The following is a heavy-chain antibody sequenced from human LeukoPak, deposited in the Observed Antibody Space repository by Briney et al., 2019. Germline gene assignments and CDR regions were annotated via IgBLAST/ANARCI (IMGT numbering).Heavy chain of an antibody. Sequence: SETLSLTCTVSGGSISSGGYYWSWIRQHPGQGLEWIGYIYYSGSTYYNPSLKSRVTISVDTSKNQFSLKLSSVTAADTAVYYCAREPGYCSSTSCYVWFDPWGQGTLVTVSS. V-gene: IGHV4-31*03. CDR2: IYYSGST. J-gene: IGHJ5*02. CDR1: GGSISSGGYY. D-gene: IGHD2-2*01. CDR3: AREPGYCSSTSCYVWFDP.